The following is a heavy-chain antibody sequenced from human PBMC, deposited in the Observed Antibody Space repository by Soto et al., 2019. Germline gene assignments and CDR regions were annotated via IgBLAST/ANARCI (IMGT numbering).Heavy chain of an antibody. Sequence: EVQLLESGGGLVQPGGSLRLSCAASGFTFSSYAMSWVCQAPGKGLEWVSAISGSGGSTYYADSVKGRFTISRDNSKNTLYLQMNSLRAEETAVYYCAKDLKCSGGSCYLSYWYFDLWGRGTLVTVSS. CDR2: ISGSGGST. CDR3: AKDLKCSGGSCYLSYWYFDL. J-gene: IGHJ2*01. D-gene: IGHD2-15*01. V-gene: IGHV3-23*01. CDR1: GFTFSSYA.